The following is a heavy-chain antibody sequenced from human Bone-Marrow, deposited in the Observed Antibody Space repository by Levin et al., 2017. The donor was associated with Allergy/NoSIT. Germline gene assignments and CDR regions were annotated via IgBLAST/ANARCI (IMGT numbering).Heavy chain of an antibody. CDR1: GFTFSSYS. CDR3: ARGADFDWFDWYFDL. CDR2: ISSSSSTI. D-gene: IGHD3-9*01. V-gene: IGHV3-48*02. Sequence: GGSLRLSCAASGFTFSSYSMNWVRQAPGKGLEWVSYISSSSSTIYYADSVKGRFTISRDNAKNSLYLQMNSLRDEDTAVYYCARGADFDWFDWYFDLWGRGTLVTVSS. J-gene: IGHJ2*01.